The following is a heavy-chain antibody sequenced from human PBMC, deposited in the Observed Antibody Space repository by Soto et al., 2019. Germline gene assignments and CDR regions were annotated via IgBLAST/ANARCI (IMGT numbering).Heavy chain of an antibody. D-gene: IGHD3-10*01. CDR2: VFSNGRT. V-gene: IGHV4-59*01. CDR1: CGSISNNY. Sequence: PSETLSLTCTFSCGSISNNYWSWIRQPPGRGLEWIGYVFSNGRTNYNPSLESRVTILVDTSRNQLSLKLRSVTAADTAVYYCARGGDNSPWYYSLWGRGTLVTVSS. J-gene: IGHJ4*02. CDR3: ARGGDNSPWYYSL.